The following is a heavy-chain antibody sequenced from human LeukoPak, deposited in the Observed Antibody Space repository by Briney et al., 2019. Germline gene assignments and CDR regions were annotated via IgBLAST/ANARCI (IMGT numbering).Heavy chain of an antibody. CDR3: VHSDGRWLQPARGY. J-gene: IGHJ4*02. CDR1: GFTFSSYS. V-gene: IGHV3-21*01. Sequence: KAGASLRLSCAATGFTFSSYSMNWVRQAPGKGLEWVSSISSSGSYIYYADSVKGRFTISRDNAKNSLYLQMNSQRAEDTAVYYCVHSDGRWLQPARGYCGQGTLVTVSS. D-gene: IGHD5-24*01. CDR2: ISSSGSYI.